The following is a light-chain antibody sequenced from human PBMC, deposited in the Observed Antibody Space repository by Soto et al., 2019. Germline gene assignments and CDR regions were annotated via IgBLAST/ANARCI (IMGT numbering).Light chain of an antibody. J-gene: IGKJ1*01. CDR3: QQYDSSPWT. Sequence: EIELTQSPGTLSLSPGERATLSCRASQSVSSSFLAWYQQKPGQAPRLLIYGASSRATGIPDRCSGSGSGTDSILTISRLEPEDFAGYYCQQYDSSPWTFGQGTKVEIK. CDR1: QSVSSSF. V-gene: IGKV3-20*01. CDR2: GAS.